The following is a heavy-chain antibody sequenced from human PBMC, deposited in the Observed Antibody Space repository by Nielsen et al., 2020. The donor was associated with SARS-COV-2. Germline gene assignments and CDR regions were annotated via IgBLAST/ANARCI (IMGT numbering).Heavy chain of an antibody. J-gene: IGHJ4*02. V-gene: IGHV3-53*01. CDR1: GFIVSSTY. Sequence: GESLKISCAASGFIVSSTYMNWVRQAPGKGLEWVSVIYSGGDTSYADSVKGRFTISRDNSKNTVYLQMHSLGVEDTAVYYCAIFAVDYYDSSSYSAGAYNFDTWGQGTLVTVSS. CDR3: AIFAVDYYDSSSYSAGAYNFDT. D-gene: IGHD3-22*01. CDR2: IYSGGDT.